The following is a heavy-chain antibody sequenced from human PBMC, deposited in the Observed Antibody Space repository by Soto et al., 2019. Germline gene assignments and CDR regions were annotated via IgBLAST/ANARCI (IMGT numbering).Heavy chain of an antibody. D-gene: IGHD3-22*01. CDR3: ARLNYYDSSGYYPANAFDI. V-gene: IGHV1-18*01. CDR1: GYTFTSYG. CDR2: ISAYNGNT. Sequence: QVQLVQSGAEVKKPGASVKVSCKASGYTFTSYGISWVRQAPGQGLEWMGWISAYNGNTNYAQKLQGRVTMTTDTSTSTAYMELRSLRSEDTAVYYCARLNYYDSSGYYPANAFDIWGQGTMVTVSS. J-gene: IGHJ3*02.